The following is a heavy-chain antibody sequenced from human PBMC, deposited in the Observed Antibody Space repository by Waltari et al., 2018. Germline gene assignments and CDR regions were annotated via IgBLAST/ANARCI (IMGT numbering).Heavy chain of an antibody. CDR2: IYSGGSH. CDR3: ARLRGSYYYDSSGYYYPDY. J-gene: IGHJ4*02. D-gene: IGHD3-22*01. CDR1: GFTVSSNY. Sequence: EVQLVESGGGLIQPGGSLRLSCAASGFTVSSNYMSWVRQAPGKGLEWVSVIYSGGSHSYADSVKGRFPISRDNSKNTLYLQMNSLRAEDTAVYYCARLRGSYYYDSSGYYYPDYWGQGTLVTVSS. V-gene: IGHV3-53*01.